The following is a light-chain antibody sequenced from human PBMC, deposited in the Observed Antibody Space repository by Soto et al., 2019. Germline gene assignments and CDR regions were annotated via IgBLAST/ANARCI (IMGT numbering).Light chain of an antibody. CDR2: DAS. Sequence: ETVLTQSPGTLSLSPGERATLSCRASQSVSSSYLAWYQQKPGQAPRLLIYDASSRATGITDRLDGSGSGTDFPLTIRRLGVEDFAVYYCQQYVRLPPSWTFGRGTKVEIK. CDR1: QSVSSSY. V-gene: IGKV3-20*01. J-gene: IGKJ1*01. CDR3: QQYVRLPPSWT.